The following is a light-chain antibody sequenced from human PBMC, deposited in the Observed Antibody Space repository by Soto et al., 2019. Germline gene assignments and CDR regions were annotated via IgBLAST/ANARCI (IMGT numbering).Light chain of an antibody. CDR1: QSVGGD. CDR3: HQRSNWPPIT. CDR2: DAS. Sequence: EIVLTQSPATLSLSPGERATHSCRASQSVGGDLDWYQQKPGQAPRLLIYDASNRASGIPARFSGSGSGTDFTLTISSLEPEDLAVYYCHQRSNWPPITFGGGTKVEIK. V-gene: IGKV3-11*01. J-gene: IGKJ4*01.